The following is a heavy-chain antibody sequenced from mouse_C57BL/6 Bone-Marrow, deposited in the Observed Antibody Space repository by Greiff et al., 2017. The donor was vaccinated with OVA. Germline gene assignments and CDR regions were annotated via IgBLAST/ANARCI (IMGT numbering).Heavy chain of an antibody. CDR1: GFNIKDDY. V-gene: IGHV14-4*01. J-gene: IGHJ2*01. D-gene: IGHD1-1*01. Sequence: VQLQQSGAELVRPGASVKLSCTASGFNIKDDYMHWVKQRPEQGLEWIGWIDPENGDTEYASKFQGKATITADTPSNTAYLQLSSLTSEATAVYYCTTILRYPYYFDHWGQGTTLTVSS. CDR2: IDPENGDT. CDR3: TTILRYPYYFDH.